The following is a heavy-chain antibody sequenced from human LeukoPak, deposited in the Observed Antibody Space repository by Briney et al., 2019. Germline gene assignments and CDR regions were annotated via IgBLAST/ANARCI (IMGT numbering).Heavy chain of an antibody. CDR3: ARDQEQQLVREYYYYGMDV. CDR1: GFTFSSYG. Sequence: GRSLRLSCAASGFTFSSYGMHWVRQAPGKGLEWVAVIWYDGSNKYYADSVKGRFTISRDNSKNTLYLQMNSLRAEDTAVYYCARDQEQQLVREYYYYGMDVWGQGNTVTVSS. CDR2: IWYDGSNK. J-gene: IGHJ6*02. D-gene: IGHD6-13*01. V-gene: IGHV3-33*08.